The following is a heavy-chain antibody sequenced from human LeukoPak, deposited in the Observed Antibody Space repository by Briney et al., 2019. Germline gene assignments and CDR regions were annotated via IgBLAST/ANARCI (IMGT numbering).Heavy chain of an antibody. CDR2: IYTSGTT. Sequence: GGSLRLSCAASGLIVSSNYMSWVRQAPRKGLEWVSVIYTSGTTYYADSVKGRFTISRDNSKNTLYLQMNSLRAEDTAVYYCARRSGSTNDYWGQGTLVTVSS. CDR3: ARRSGSTNDY. J-gene: IGHJ4*02. D-gene: IGHD1-26*01. V-gene: IGHV3-53*01. CDR1: GLIVSSNY.